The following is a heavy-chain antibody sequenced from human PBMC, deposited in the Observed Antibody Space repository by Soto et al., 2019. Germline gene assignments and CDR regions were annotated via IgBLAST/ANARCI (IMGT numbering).Heavy chain of an antibody. CDR3: VRGIDAFDV. V-gene: IGHV3-20*04. CDR1: GFTLEHYG. CDR2: ISWNGGRT. J-gene: IGHJ3*01. Sequence: EVKVVESGGGLTRPGESLTLSCIGYGFTLEHYGMSWVRQVPGRGLEWVSGISWNGGRTGYGDSVKGRITISRDNAKNTVSLEMTSLRPGDTALYYCVRGIDAFDVWGRGTMVTVSS.